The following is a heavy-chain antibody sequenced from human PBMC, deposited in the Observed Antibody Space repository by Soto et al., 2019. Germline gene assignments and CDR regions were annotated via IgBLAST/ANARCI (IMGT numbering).Heavy chain of an antibody. J-gene: IGHJ4*02. V-gene: IGHV3-23*01. CDR1: GFTFNIYA. Sequence: SLRLSCVASGFTFNIYAMRWVRQAPGKGLEWVSAISGSGDKTHYADSVKGRFTISRDNAKNTLYLQMNSLRAEDTAVYYCALSIAAAGTANSWGQGTLVTVSS. D-gene: IGHD6-13*01. CDR3: ALSIAAAGTANS. CDR2: ISGSGDKT.